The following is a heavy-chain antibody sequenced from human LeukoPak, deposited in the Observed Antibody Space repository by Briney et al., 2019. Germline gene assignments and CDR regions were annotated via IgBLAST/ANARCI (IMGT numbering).Heavy chain of an antibody. D-gene: IGHD3-22*01. V-gene: IGHV4-4*09. J-gene: IGHJ4*02. CDR1: GDSISSYY. CDR2: IYTSGGT. CDR3: ARGGAGDSSGYYLHDY. Sequence: PSETLSLTCTVSGDSISSYYWSWIRQPPGKGLEWIGYIYTSGGTNYIPSLKGRVTISIDTSKNQFSLKLSSVTAADTAVYYCARGGAGDSSGYYLHDYWGQGTLVTVSS.